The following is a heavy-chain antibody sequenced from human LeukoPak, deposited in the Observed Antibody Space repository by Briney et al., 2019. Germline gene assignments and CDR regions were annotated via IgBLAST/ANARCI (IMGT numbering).Heavy chain of an antibody. CDR2: ISGSADWT. CDR3: ATYTHWVAGDV. Sequence: PGGSLRLSCAASGFTFRSKAMSWVRQAPGKGLEWVSGISGSADWTDYGESVKGRFTISRDNSKNTLHLQMNSLRAEDTAVYYCATYTHWVAGDVWGQGTTVSVSS. CDR1: GFTFRSKA. D-gene: IGHD3-16*01. J-gene: IGHJ6*02. V-gene: IGHV3-23*01.